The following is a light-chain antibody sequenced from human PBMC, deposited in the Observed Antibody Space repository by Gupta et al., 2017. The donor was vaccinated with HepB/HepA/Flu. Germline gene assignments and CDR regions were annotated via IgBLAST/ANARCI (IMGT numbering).Light chain of an antibody. V-gene: IGKV1-5*03. CDR3: QQYSPFLCS. CDR1: QSISSW. Sequence: DIQMTQSPSTLSASVGDRVTITCRASQSISSWLAWYQQKPRKAPNPLIYKASSLESGVPSRFCGSASGTEFTLTISSLQPDDFATYYCQQYSPFLCSFGQGTKLEIK. CDR2: KAS. J-gene: IGKJ2*04.